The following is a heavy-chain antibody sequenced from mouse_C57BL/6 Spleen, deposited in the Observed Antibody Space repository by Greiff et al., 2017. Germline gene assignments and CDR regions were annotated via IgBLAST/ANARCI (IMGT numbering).Heavy chain of an antibody. Sequence: VKLMESGPGLVAPSQSLSITCTVSGFSLTSYAISWVRQPPGKGLEWLGVIWTGGGTNYNSALKSRRSISKDKSKSQVFLKMNSLQTDDTARYYCARKRGLLRDAMDYWGQGTSVTVSS. V-gene: IGHV2-9-1*01. CDR2: IWTGGGT. J-gene: IGHJ4*01. CDR3: ARKRGLLRDAMDY. CDR1: GFSLTSYA. D-gene: IGHD1-1*01.